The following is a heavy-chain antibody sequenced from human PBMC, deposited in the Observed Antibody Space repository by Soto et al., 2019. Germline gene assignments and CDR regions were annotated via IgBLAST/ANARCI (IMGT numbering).Heavy chain of an antibody. J-gene: IGHJ4*02. CDR2: IYYSGTT. Sequence: QLQLQESGPGLVKPSETLSLTCTVSGDSITSNSYFWAWIRQPPGKGLEWIGSIYYSGTTYYNPSLKSRVPISVDRSKNQFSLKLSSVTAADTAVYYCARHFSVDYIDYWGQGALVTVSS. CDR3: ARHFSVDYIDY. V-gene: IGHV4-39*01. CDR1: GDSITSNSYF.